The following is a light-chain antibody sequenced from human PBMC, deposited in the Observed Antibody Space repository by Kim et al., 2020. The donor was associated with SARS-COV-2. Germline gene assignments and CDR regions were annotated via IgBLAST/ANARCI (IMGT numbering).Light chain of an antibody. CDR3: NSRDSNDNVV. CDR1: SLRSYY. V-gene: IGLV3-19*01. J-gene: IGLJ2*01. CDR2: GKN. Sequence: SSELTPDPAVFVALGQTVRITCQGDSLRSYYATWYQQKPGQAPILVIYGKNNRPSGLPDRFSGSSSGNTASLTITGTHAGDEADYYCNSRDSNDNVVFGGGTQLTVL.